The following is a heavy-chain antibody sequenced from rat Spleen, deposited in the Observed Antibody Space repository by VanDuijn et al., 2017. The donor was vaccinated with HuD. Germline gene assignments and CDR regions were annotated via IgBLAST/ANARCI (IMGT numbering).Heavy chain of an antibody. CDR3: AAHGARISRFAY. D-gene: IGHD2-7*01. J-gene: IGHJ3*01. V-gene: IGHV5-19*01. Sequence: EVQLVESGGGLVQPGGSLKFSCAASGITFSNYGMHWIRQAPTKGLEWVASISPSGISTYYRDSVKGRFTISRDNAKSILFLQMDSLRSEDTATYYCAAHGARISRFAYWGQGTLVTVSS. CDR2: ISPSGIST. CDR1: GITFSNYG.